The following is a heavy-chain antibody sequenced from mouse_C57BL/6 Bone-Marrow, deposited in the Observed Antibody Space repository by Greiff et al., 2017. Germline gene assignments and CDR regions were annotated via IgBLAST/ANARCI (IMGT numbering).Heavy chain of an antibody. CDR1: GFSLTSYG. CDR2: IWSGGST. V-gene: IGHV2-2*01. J-gene: IGHJ4*01. D-gene: IGHD1-1*01. CDR3: ARNFRGSSYGYAMDY. Sequence: VQGVESGPGLVQPSQSLSITCTVSGFSLTSYGVHWVRQSPGKGLEWLGVIWSGGSTDYNAAFISRLSISKYNSKSQVFFKINSLQADDTAIYYCARNFRGSSYGYAMDYWGQGTSVTVSS.